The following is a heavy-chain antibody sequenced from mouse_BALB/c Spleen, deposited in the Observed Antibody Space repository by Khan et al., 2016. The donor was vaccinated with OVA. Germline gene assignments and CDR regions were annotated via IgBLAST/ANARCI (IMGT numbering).Heavy chain of an antibody. D-gene: IGHD1-2*01. CDR3: AHSLLLYAMDY. Sequence: VRLQQSGAEFVKPGASVRLSCTASGFNIKNTYIHWVKQRPEQGLEWIGRIDPANGNTKYDPKFQGKATVTADTSSNTAYLQLSSLTSEDTAVYYCAHSLLLYAMDYWGQGTSVSVSS. CDR2: IDPANGNT. J-gene: IGHJ4*01. CDR1: GFNIKNTY. V-gene: IGHV14-3*02.